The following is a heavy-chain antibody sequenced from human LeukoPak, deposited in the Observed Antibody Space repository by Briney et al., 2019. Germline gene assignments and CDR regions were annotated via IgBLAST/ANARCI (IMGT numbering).Heavy chain of an antibody. V-gene: IGHV3-23*01. CDR3: AKGGKWDVTPFDY. D-gene: IGHD1-26*01. CDR1: GFTFSSSA. CDR2: ISNNGGYT. Sequence: GGSLRLSCAASGFTFSSSAMSWVRQAPGKGLEWVSAISNNGGYTYYADSVQGRFTISRDNSKSTLCLQMNSLRAEDTAVYYCAKGGKWDVTPFDYWGQGTLVTVSS. J-gene: IGHJ4*02.